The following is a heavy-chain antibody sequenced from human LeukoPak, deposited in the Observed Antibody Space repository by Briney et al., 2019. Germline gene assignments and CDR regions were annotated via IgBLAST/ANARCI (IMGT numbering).Heavy chain of an antibody. CDR3: ARFAVTSSYPRYYYYGMDV. Sequence: ASVKVSCKASGYTFTGYYMHWVRQAPGQGLEWMGWINPNSGGTNYAQKFQGRVTMTRDTSISTAYMELSRLRSDDTAVYYCARFAVTSSYPRYYYYGMDVWGQGTTVTVSS. CDR1: GYTFTGYY. CDR2: INPNSGGT. V-gene: IGHV1-2*02. D-gene: IGHD4-17*01. J-gene: IGHJ6*02.